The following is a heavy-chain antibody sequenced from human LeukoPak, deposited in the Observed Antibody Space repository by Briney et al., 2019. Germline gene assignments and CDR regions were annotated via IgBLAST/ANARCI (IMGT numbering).Heavy chain of an antibody. CDR1: GYSISSGYY. V-gene: IGHV4-38-2*02. CDR3: ARPDYDFWSGMDV. CDR2: IYHSGST. D-gene: IGHD3-3*01. Sequence: PSETLSLTCTVSGYSISSGYYWGWIRQPPGKGLEWIGSIYHSGSTYYNPSLKSRVTISVDTSKNQFSLKLSSVTAADTAVYYCARPDYDFWSGMDVWGKGTTVTVSS. J-gene: IGHJ6*04.